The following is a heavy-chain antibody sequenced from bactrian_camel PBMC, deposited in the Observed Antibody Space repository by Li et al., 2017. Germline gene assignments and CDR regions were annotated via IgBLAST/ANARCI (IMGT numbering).Heavy chain of an antibody. V-gene: IGHV3S63*01. J-gene: IGHJ4*01. CDR3: GADFPWRGETPSTIAPLLGVGGPYYY. CDR2: VSSGSVIT. Sequence: HVQLVESGGGSVQAGGSLRLSCVISGFTDNWYSMGWFRQAPGQEREGVAYVSSGSVITYYADSVKGRLTISQDNAKNKLYLQMDNLKPEDTAMYYCGADFPWRGETPSTIAPLLGVGGPYYYWGQGTQVTVS. CDR1: GFTDNWYS. D-gene: IGHD4*01.